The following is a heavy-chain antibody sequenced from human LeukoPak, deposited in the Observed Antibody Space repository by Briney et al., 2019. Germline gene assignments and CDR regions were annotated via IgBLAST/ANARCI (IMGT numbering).Heavy chain of an antibody. J-gene: IGHJ5*02. D-gene: IGHD2-2*01. CDR2: INPSGGST. V-gene: IGHV1-46*01. CDR1: GYTFTSYY. Sequence: GASVKVSCKASGYTFTSYYMHWVRQAPGQGLEWMGIINPSGGSTSYAQKFQGRVTMTRDTSTSTVYMELSSLRSEDTAVYYCARGGAYQLLWKPRRNWFDPWGQGTLVTVSS. CDR3: ARGGAYQLLWKPRRNWFDP.